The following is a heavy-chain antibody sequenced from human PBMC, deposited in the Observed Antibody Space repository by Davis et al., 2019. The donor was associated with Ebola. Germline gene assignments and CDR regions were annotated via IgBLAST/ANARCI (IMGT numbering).Heavy chain of an antibody. Sequence: GGSLRLSCAASGFTFSTYSMSWVRQAPGKGLEWVSSISSDSDYIYYADSAKGRFTISRDNAKNSLYLQMNSLRAEDTAVYYCASSQTTVTTLYFDLWGRGTLVTVSS. CDR1: GFTFSTYS. D-gene: IGHD4-17*01. CDR3: ASSQTTVTTLYFDL. J-gene: IGHJ2*01. V-gene: IGHV3-21*01. CDR2: ISSDSDYI.